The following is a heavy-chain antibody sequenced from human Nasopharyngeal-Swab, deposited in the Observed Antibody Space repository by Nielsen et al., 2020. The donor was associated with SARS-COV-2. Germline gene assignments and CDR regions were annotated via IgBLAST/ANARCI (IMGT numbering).Heavy chain of an antibody. CDR3: ARDLLYGDFYYYYGMDV. CDR1: GGSVSSGSYY. J-gene: IGHJ6*02. CDR2: IYYRGST. V-gene: IGHV4-61*01. Sequence: SETLSLTCTVSGGSVSSGSYYWSWIRQPPGKGLEWIGYIYYRGSTNYNPSLKRRVTISVDTSKNQFSLKLSSVTAADTAVYYCARDLLYGDFYYYYGMDVWGQGTTVTVSS. D-gene: IGHD4-17*01.